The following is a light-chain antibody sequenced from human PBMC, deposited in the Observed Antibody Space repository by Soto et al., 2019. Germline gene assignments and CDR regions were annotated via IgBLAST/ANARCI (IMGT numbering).Light chain of an antibody. CDR3: QQLNTFPPA. J-gene: IGKJ3*01. V-gene: IGKV1-9*01. CDR2: AAS. Sequence: DIQLTQSPSFLSASVGDRVTITCRASQAISSYLAWYQQKPGKAPTLLIYAASTLQSGVPSRFSGSGSETDFTLTISSLQPEDFATYYCQQLNTFPPAFGPGTKVDLK. CDR1: QAISSY.